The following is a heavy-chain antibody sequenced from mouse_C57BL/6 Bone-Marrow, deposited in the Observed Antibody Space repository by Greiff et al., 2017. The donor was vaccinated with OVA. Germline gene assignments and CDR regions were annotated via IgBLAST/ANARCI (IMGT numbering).Heavy chain of an antibody. J-gene: IGHJ2*01. CDR3: ARGGGITTVVPRRDFVY. CDR1: GYSFTDYN. D-gene: IGHD1-1*01. Sequence: EVQLQESGPELVKPGASVKISCKASGYSFTDYNMNWVKQSHGKSLEWIGVINPNYGTTSYNQKFKGKATLTVDQSSSTAYMQLNSLTSEDSAVYYFARGGGITTVVPRRDFVYWVQGTTLTVSS. V-gene: IGHV1-39*01. CDR2: INPNYGTT.